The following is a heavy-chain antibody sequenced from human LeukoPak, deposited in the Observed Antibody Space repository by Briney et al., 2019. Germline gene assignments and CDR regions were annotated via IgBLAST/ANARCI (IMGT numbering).Heavy chain of an antibody. CDR1: GFTFDDYA. CDR3: AKDIGGRSISIFGVVMRGMDV. D-gene: IGHD3-3*01. V-gene: IGHV3-43*02. J-gene: IGHJ6*02. CDR2: ISGDGGNR. Sequence: GGSLSLSCAASGFTFDDYAMHWVRHAPGQGLELVSLISGDGGNRNYADSMKGRFTISRDNSKNSLYLQMNSLRTEDTALYYCAKDIGGRSISIFGVVMRGMDVWGQGTTVTVSS.